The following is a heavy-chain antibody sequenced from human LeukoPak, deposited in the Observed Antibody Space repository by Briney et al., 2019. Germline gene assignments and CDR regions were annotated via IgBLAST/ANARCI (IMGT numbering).Heavy chain of an antibody. CDR2: ISNNGGYT. J-gene: IGHJ4*02. CDR1: GFTFSSSA. V-gene: IGHV3-23*01. Sequence: GRSLRLSCAASGFTFSSSAMSWVRLAPGKGLEWVSAISNNGGYTYYADSVKGRFTISRDNSENTVYLQMNNLRAEDTALYYCAGRVTGYSSGYVYWGQGTLVTVSS. CDR3: AGRVTGYSSGYVY. D-gene: IGHD5-18*01.